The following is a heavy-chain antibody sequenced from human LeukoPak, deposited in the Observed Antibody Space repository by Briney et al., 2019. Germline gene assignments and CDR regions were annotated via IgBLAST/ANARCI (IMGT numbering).Heavy chain of an antibody. J-gene: IGHJ4*02. D-gene: IGHD2-2*01. CDR2: ISSSSSYI. V-gene: IGHV3-21*01. CDR1: GFTLENYA. CDR3: AKSGYCSSTSCADY. Sequence: GGSLRLSCGASGFTLENYAINWVRQAPGKGLEWVSSISSSSSYIYYADSVKGRFTISRDNSKNTLYLQMNSLRAEDTAVYYCAKSGYCSSTSCADYWGQGTLVTVSS.